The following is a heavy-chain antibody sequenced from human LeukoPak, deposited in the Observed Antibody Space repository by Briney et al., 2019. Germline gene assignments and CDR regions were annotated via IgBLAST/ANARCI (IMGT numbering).Heavy chain of an antibody. CDR1: GYTFTGCY. Sequence: ASVKVSCKASGYTFTGCYMHWVRQAPGQGLEWMGWINPNRGGTNYAQKFQGRVTMTRDTSISTACMELSRLRSDDTAVYYCARDYDYVWGSYRYPAPFDYWGQGTLLTVSS. J-gene: IGHJ4*02. CDR2: INPNRGGT. D-gene: IGHD3-16*02. V-gene: IGHV1-2*02. CDR3: ARDYDYVWGSYRYPAPFDY.